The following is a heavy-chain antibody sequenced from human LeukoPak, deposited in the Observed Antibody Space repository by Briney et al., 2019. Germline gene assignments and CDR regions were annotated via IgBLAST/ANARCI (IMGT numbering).Heavy chain of an antibody. D-gene: IGHD2-21*01. Sequence: GGSLRLSCAASGFTLSSYAMSWVRQAPGKGLEWVSAISVSGNTYHADSVKGRFTISRDSSKNTLYLQMNRLRAEDAAVYYCAKATVTTCSGAYCYPFDYWGQGTLVTVSS. CDR1: GFTLSSYA. J-gene: IGHJ4*02. V-gene: IGHV3-23*01. CDR2: ISVSGNT. CDR3: AKATVTTCSGAYCYPFDY.